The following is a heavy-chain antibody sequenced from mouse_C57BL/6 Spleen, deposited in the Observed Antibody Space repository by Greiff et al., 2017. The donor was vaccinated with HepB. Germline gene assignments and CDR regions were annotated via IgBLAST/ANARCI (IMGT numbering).Heavy chain of an antibody. D-gene: IGHD2-4*01. V-gene: IGHV1-55*01. CDR1: GYTFTSYW. Sequence: QVQLQQPGAELVKPGASVKMSCKASGYTFTSYWITWVKQRPGQGLEWIGDIYPGSGSTNYNEKFKSKATLTVDTSSSTAYMQLSSLTSEASAVYYCARGDYDYDENYFDYWGQGTTLTVSS. CDR3: ARGDYDYDENYFDY. CDR2: IYPGSGST. J-gene: IGHJ2*01.